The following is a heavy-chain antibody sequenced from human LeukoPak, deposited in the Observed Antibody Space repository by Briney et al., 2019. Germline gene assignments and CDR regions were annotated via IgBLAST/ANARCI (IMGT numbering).Heavy chain of an antibody. D-gene: IGHD6-19*01. J-gene: IGHJ4*02. CDR3: ARLLIAVAGSAQDY. Sequence: GGSLRLSCAASGFTFSSYWMHWVRQAPGKGLVWVSRINSGGRSTSYADSVKGRFTISRDNAKNTLYLQMNSLRAEDTAVYYCARLLIAVAGSAQDYWGQGTLVTVSS. CDR1: GFTFSSYW. V-gene: IGHV3-74*01. CDR2: INSGGRST.